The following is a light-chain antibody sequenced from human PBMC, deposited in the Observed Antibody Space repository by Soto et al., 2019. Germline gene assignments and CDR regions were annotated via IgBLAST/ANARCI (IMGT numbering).Light chain of an antibody. J-gene: IGKJ3*01. V-gene: IGKV1-39*01. CDR2: AAS. CDR1: QSISSY. Sequence: DIQMTQSPSSLSASVGDRVTITCRASQSISSYLNWYQQKPGKAPKLLIYAASSLQSGVPSRFSGSGSRTDFTLTISILQPEDFANYYCQQSYSTLTFGPGTKVDIK. CDR3: QQSYSTLT.